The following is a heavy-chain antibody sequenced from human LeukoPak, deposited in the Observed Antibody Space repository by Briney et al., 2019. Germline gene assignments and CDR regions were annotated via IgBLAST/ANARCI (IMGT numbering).Heavy chain of an antibody. D-gene: IGHD6-19*01. J-gene: IGHJ3*02. CDR3: TRGWSSAGAFDI. CDR1: GGSISSYY. V-gene: IGHV4-4*07. Sequence: SETLSLTCTVSGGSISSYYWSWIRQPAGKGLEWIGRIYTSGSTNYNPSLKSRVTMSVDTSKNQFSLEMSSVTAADTAIYYCTRGWSSAGAFDIWGQGTMVTVSS. CDR2: IYTSGST.